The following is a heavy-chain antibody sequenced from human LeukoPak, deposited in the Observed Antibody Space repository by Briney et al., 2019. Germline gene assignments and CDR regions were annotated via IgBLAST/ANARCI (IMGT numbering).Heavy chain of an antibody. J-gene: IGHJ5*02. CDR2: INLDGSER. D-gene: IGHD2-2*01. CDR1: GFTFSNYW. CDR3: AKDFCSSTSCHTGYWFDP. V-gene: IGHV3-7*03. Sequence: PGGSLRLSCVDSGFTFSNYWMNWVRQAPGKGLEWVASINLDGSERYFVASVKGRFTISRDNSKNTLYLQMNSLRAEDTAVCYCAKDFCSSTSCHTGYWFDPWGQGTLVTVSS.